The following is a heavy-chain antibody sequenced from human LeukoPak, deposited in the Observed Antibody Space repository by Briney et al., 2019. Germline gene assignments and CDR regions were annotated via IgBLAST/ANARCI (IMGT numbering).Heavy chain of an antibody. CDR1: GGTFSSYA. Sequence: GASVKVSCKASGGTFSSYAISWVRQAPGQGLEWMGGIIPIFGTANYAQKFQGRATITADESTSTAYMELRSLRSEDTAVYYCARDSSQGYFQHWGQGTLVTVSS. J-gene: IGHJ1*01. V-gene: IGHV1-69*13. CDR2: IIPIFGTA. D-gene: IGHD2-2*01. CDR3: ARDSSQGYFQH.